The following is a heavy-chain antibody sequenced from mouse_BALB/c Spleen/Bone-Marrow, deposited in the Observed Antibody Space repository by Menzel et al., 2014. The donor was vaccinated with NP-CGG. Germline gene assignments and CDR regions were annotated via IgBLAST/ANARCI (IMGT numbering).Heavy chain of an antibody. J-gene: IGHJ2*01. CDR2: ISSGGSYT. D-gene: IGHD2-4*01. Sequence: EVKVVESGGGLVKPGGSLKLSCAASGFTFSSYAMSWVRQTPEKRLEWVATISSGGSYTYYPDSAKGRFTISRDNAKNTLYLQMSSLRSEDTAMYYYARHGITRLLDYWGQGTTLTVSS. V-gene: IGHV5-9-3*01. CDR3: ARHGITRLLDY. CDR1: GFTFSSYA.